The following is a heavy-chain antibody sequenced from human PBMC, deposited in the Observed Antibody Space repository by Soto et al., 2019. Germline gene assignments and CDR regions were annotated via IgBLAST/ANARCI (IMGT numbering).Heavy chain of an antibody. CDR3: ARAWNWNSFDE. V-gene: IGHV3-30*03. Sequence: QVQLVESGGGVVQPGRSLRLSCAASGFMFNIYAMHWVRQAPGKGLEWVAVISFDSDKKHYSDSVKGRFTISRDNSRNTLSLEMNSLRPEDTAMYYCARAWNWNSFDEWGQGTPVNVSA. CDR2: ISFDSDKK. CDR1: GFMFNIYA. D-gene: IGHD1-7*01. J-gene: IGHJ4*02.